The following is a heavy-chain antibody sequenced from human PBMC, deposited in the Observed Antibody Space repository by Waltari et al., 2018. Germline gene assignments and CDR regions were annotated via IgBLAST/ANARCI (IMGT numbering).Heavy chain of an antibody. V-gene: IGHV1-3*01. D-gene: IGHD6-13*01. J-gene: IGHJ3*02. CDR3: ARDVVYSSSWYENAFDI. CDR2: INAGNCNT. CDR1: GYTFTSSA. Sequence: QSQLVQSGAEVKKPGASVKVSCKAAGYTFTSSAMHWVRQAPGQRLEWMGWINAGNCNTKYSQKFQGRVTITRDTSASTAYMELSSLRSEDTAVYYCARDVVYSSSWYENAFDIWGQGTMVTVSS.